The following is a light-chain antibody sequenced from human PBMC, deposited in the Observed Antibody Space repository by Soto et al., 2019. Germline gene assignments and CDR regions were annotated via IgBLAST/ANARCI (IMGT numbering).Light chain of an antibody. CDR1: QSVSSS. Sequence: ENVLTQSPATLSLSPGEGVTLSCRASQSVSSSLAWYRQKPGQAPRLLIYAASTRATGIPARFTGSGSGTEFTLTISSLQSEDFAVYYCQQYGGSPRTFGQGTKVDIK. CDR2: AAS. J-gene: IGKJ1*01. CDR3: QQYGGSPRT. V-gene: IGKV3-15*01.